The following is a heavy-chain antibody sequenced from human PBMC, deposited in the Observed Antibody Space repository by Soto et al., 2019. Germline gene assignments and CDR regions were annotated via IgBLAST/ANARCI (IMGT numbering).Heavy chain of an antibody. J-gene: IGHJ4*02. CDR2: ISSDGSNQ. D-gene: IGHD6-13*01. CDR1: GFTFSHSG. CDR3: ANDSPGKVSR. Sequence: QVQLVESGGGVVQPGGSLRLSCAASGFTFSHSGFHWVRQAPGKGLEWVIFISSDGSNQYFGDAVKGRFTISRDNSRNTLYLQMYSLRPEDTAIYYRANDSPGKVSRWGEGTLVTLSS. V-gene: IGHV3-30*18.